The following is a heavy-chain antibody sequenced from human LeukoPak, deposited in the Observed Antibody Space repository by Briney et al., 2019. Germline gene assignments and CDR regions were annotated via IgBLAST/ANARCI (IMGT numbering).Heavy chain of an antibody. Sequence: PSETLSLTCTVSGGSISNYYWSWIPQPPGKGLEWIGYIYYSGSTNYNPSLKSRVTMSVDTSKNQFSLKLRSVTAADTAVYYCARHVVAAAAHQYSLDYWGQGTLVTVSS. D-gene: IGHD6-25*01. V-gene: IGHV4-59*08. CDR3: ARHVVAAAAHQYSLDY. CDR1: GGSISNYY. J-gene: IGHJ4*02. CDR2: IYYSGST.